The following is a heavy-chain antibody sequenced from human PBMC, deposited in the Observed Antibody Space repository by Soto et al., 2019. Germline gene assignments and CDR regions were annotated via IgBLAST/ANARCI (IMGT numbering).Heavy chain of an antibody. CDR2: ISYDGNNK. V-gene: IGHV3-30-3*01. D-gene: IGHD3-22*01. CDR1: GSTFRSYA. J-gene: IGHJ2*01. CDR3: ANSRDGFHPFFGF. Sequence: QVQLVESGGSVVQPGRSLRLSCAASGSTFRSYAMHWVRQAPGKGLEWVALISYDGNNKKYADFVKGRFTISRDNVKNTVYLQMNSLRLEDTAVFYCANSRDGFHPFFGFWGRGTLVTVSS.